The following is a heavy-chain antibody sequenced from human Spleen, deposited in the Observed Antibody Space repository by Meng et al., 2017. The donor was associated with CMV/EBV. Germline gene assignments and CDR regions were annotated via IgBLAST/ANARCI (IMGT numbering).Heavy chain of an antibody. V-gene: IGHV3-23*03. CDR2: IYSGGSAT. Sequence: GESLKISCAASGFAFSTYAMSWVRQAPGKGLEWVSVIYSGGSATYYADSMKGRFTIPRDNSKNTLFLQMNSLRAEDTALYYCARVSYGSGSYYYGMDVWGQGTTVTVSS. CDR1: GFAFSTYA. J-gene: IGHJ6*02. CDR3: ARVSYGSGSYYYGMDV. D-gene: IGHD3-10*01.